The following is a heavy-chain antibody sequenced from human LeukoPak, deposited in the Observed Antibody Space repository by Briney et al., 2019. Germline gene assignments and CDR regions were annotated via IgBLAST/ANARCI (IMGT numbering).Heavy chain of an antibody. CDR1: GLIFDDFA. V-gene: IGHV3-43*02. D-gene: IGHD6-6*01. Sequence: PGGSLRLSCAASGLIFDDFAMHWVRHVPGKGLEWVSLISGDGGSTYYADSVKGRFTISRDNSRNSLYLQMNSLTPEDTAVYRCTTWNEEFSTSAHWDDAFAFWGHGTMVTVSS. CDR3: TTWNEEFSTSAHWDDAFAF. CDR2: ISGDGGST. J-gene: IGHJ3*01.